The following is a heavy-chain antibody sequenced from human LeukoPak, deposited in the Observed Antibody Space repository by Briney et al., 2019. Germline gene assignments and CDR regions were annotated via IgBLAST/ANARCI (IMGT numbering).Heavy chain of an antibody. D-gene: IGHD3-10*01. Sequence: VASVKVSCKASGGTFSGYAISWVRQAPGQGLEWMGGIIPIFGTANYAQKFQGRVTITADKSTSTAYMELSSLRSVDTAVYYCARLDYGSGSYRDAFDIWGQGTMVTVSS. CDR1: GGTFSGYA. J-gene: IGHJ3*02. CDR3: ARLDYGSGSYRDAFDI. V-gene: IGHV1-69*06. CDR2: IIPIFGTA.